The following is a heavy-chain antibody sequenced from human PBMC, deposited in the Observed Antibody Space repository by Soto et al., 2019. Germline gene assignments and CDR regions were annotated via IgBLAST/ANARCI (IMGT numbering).Heavy chain of an antibody. Sequence: GGSLRLSCAASGFTFSSYAMHWVRQAPGKGLEWVAVISYDGSNKYYADSVKGRFTISRDNSKNTLYLQMNSLRAEDTAVYYCARDPREWELRLVSGIDCWGQGTL. CDR1: GFTFSSYA. V-gene: IGHV3-30-3*01. CDR3: ARDPREWELRLVSGIDC. J-gene: IGHJ4*02. D-gene: IGHD1-26*01. CDR2: ISYDGSNK.